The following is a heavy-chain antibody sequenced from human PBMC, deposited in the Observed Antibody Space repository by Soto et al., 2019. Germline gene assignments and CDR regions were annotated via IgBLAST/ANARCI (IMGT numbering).Heavy chain of an antibody. D-gene: IGHD6-19*01. CDR1: GYTFTTYD. V-gene: IGHV1-8*01. J-gene: IGHJ4*02. CDR2: MNPDTGNT. CDR3: ARALGYSSTSRLDL. Sequence: QVHLVQSGAEVEKPGASVKVSCKASGYTFTTYDFNWVRQAPGHGLEWMGWMNPDTGNTGYAQKFQGRVTMTRDTSISTAFMALSGLTAEDTAVYYCARALGYSSTSRLDLWGQGTLVTVSS.